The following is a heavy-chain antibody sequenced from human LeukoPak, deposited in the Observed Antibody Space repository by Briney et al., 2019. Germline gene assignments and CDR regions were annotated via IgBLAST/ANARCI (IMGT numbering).Heavy chain of an antibody. CDR3: ARDFSPTDSSGYWTPRDAFDI. Sequence: GGSLRLSCAASGFSFKSYGFHWVRQAPGKGLEWVSSISSSSSYIYYADSVKGRFTISRDNAKNPLYLQMNSLRAEDTAVYYCARDFSPTDSSGYWTPRDAFDIWGQGTMVTVSS. V-gene: IGHV3-21*01. CDR1: GFSFKSYG. J-gene: IGHJ3*02. CDR2: ISSSSSYI. D-gene: IGHD3-22*01.